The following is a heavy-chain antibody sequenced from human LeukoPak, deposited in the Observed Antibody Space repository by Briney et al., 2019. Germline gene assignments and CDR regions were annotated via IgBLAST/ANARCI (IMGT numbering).Heavy chain of an antibody. CDR2: IYYSGST. Sequence: SETLSLTCTVSGGSISSSSYYWGWIRQPPGKGLEWIGSIYYSGSTYYNPSLKSRVTISVDTSKNQFSLKLSSVTAADTAVYYCASLATVTTDWFDPWGQGTLVTVSS. J-gene: IGHJ5*02. V-gene: IGHV4-39*07. CDR1: GGSISSSSYY. D-gene: IGHD4-17*01. CDR3: ASLATVTTDWFDP.